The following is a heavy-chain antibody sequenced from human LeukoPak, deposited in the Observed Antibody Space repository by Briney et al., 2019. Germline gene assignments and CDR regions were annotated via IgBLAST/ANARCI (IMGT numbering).Heavy chain of an antibody. CDR3: ARDPGYSSSGWFDP. D-gene: IGHD6-13*01. V-gene: IGHV3-7*01. Sequence: GGSLRLSCAASGFTFSSYWMSWVRQAPGKGLEWVANIKQDGSEKYYVDSVKGRFTISRDNAKNSLYLQMNSLRAEDTAVYYCARDPGYSSSGWFDPWGQGTLVTVSS. CDR2: IKQDGSEK. CDR1: GFTFSSYW. J-gene: IGHJ5*02.